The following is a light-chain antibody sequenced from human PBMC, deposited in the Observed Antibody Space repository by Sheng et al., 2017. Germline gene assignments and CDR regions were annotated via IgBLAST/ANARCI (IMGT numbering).Light chain of an antibody. Sequence: EIVLTQSPGTLSLSPGERATLSCRASQSVTSSYLAWYQQKPGQAPRLLIYGASIRATGIPDRFSGSGSGTDFALTISRLEPEDFAVYYCQHYRNSPYTFGQGTKLEIK. J-gene: IGKJ2*01. CDR2: GAS. CDR3: QHYRNSPYT. V-gene: IGKV3-20*01. CDR1: QSVTSSY.